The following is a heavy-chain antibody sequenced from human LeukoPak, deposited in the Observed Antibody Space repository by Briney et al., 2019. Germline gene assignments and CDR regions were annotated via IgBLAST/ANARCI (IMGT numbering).Heavy chain of an antibody. D-gene: IGHD3-16*01. V-gene: IGHV3-23*01. CDR1: GFIFRNFG. Sequence: PGESLRLSCAASGFIFRNFGMSWIRQAPGKGLEWVSHISDVVAHTWYADSVKGRFIISRDNSNNRVFLQMNSLRPEDTALYYFAKDNYGGVYASWGQGTLVTVSS. CDR3: AKDNYGGVYAS. CDR2: ISDVVAHT. J-gene: IGHJ5*02.